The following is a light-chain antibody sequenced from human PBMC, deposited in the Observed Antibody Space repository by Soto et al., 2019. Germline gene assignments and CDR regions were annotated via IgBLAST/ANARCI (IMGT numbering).Light chain of an antibody. Sequence: VLSQSPGRLSLSPWEIATLSCRASQSVPSTYFAWYQQKSGQPPRLLISGTSNRATGIPDRFSGSGSGRDFTLTISRLEPEDFAVYFCQQFGNSPWTFGQGTKVDIK. CDR1: QSVPSTY. CDR2: GTS. V-gene: IGKV3-20*01. CDR3: QQFGNSPWT. J-gene: IGKJ1*01.